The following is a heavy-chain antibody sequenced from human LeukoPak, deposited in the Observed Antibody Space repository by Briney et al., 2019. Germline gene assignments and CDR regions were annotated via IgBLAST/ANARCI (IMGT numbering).Heavy chain of an antibody. CDR3: ARDLAGVVVPAAIPDAFDI. J-gene: IGHJ3*02. Sequence: ASVKVSSKASGYTFTTYDINWVRQATGQGLEWMGWMNPNSGNTGYAQKFQGRVTMTRNTSISTAYMELSSLRSEDTAVYYCARDLAGVVVPAAIPDAFDIWGQGTMVTVSS. D-gene: IGHD2-2*01. V-gene: IGHV1-8*01. CDR2: MNPNSGNT. CDR1: GYTFTTYD.